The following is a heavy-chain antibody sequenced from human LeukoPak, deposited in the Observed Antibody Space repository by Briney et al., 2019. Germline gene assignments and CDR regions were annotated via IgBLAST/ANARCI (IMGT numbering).Heavy chain of an antibody. Sequence: GASVKVSCKASGYTFTSYGISWVRQAPGHGLEWMGWISAYNGNTNYAQKLQGRVTMTTDTSTSTAYMELRSLRSDDTAVYYCARDRSSSSWSVDVFDYWGQGTLVTVSS. CDR3: ARDRSSSSWSVDVFDY. J-gene: IGHJ4*02. D-gene: IGHD6-13*01. V-gene: IGHV1-18*01. CDR2: ISAYNGNT. CDR1: GYTFTSYG.